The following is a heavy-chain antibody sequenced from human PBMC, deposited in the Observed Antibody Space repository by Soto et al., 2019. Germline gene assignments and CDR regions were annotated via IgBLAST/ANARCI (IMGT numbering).Heavy chain of an antibody. V-gene: IGHV3-48*01. Sequence: GGSLRLSCAASGFTFSSYSMNWVRQAPGKGLEWVSYISSSSSTIYYADSVKGRFTISRDNAKNSLYLQMNSLRAEDTAVYYCARDLAVAGTGDFDYWGQGTLVTVSS. J-gene: IGHJ4*02. CDR2: ISSSSSTI. CDR1: GFTFSSYS. CDR3: ARDLAVAGTGDFDY. D-gene: IGHD6-19*01.